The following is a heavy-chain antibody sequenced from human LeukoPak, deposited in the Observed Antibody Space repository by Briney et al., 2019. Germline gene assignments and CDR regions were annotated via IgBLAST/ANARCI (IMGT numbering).Heavy chain of an antibody. CDR2: IYHSGST. Sequence: SETLSLTCAVSGGSTSSGGYSWSWIRQPPGKGLEWTGYIYHSGSTYYNPSLKSRVTISVDRSKNQFSLKLSSVTAADTAVYYCARGLRRTPWFDPWGQGTLVTVSS. J-gene: IGHJ5*02. CDR1: GGSTSSGGYS. D-gene: IGHD5-12*01. CDR3: ARGLRRTPWFDP. V-gene: IGHV4-30-2*01.